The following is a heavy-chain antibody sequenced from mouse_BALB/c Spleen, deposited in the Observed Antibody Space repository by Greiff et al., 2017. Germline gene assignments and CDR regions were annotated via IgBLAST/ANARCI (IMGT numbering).Heavy chain of an antibody. J-gene: IGHJ2*01. CDR1: GYTFTSYW. D-gene: IGHD1-2*01. CDR3: TRRGLRLRGYFDY. Sequence: VQLQQPGAELVRPGASVKLSCKASGYTFTSYWINWVKQRPGQGLEWIGNIYPSDSYTNYNQKFKDKATLTVDKSSSTAYMQLSSPTSEDSAVYYCTRRGLRLRGYFDYWGQGTTLTVSS. CDR2: IYPSDSYT. V-gene: IGHV1-69*02.